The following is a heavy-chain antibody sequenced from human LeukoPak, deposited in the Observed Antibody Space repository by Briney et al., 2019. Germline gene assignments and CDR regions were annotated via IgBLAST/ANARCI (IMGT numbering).Heavy chain of an antibody. J-gene: IGHJ4*02. D-gene: IGHD3-10*01. CDR3: ARVGYYASGPFSYFDY. V-gene: IGHV3-7*02. CDR2: IKQDGSEQ. Sequence: PGGSLRLSCAASGFTLSSHWMSWVRQAPGKELEWVANIKQDGSEQYYVDSVKGRFTISRDNSKNTLYLQMNSLSVEDTAVYYCARVGYYASGPFSYFDYWGQGTLVTVSS. CDR1: GFTLSSHW.